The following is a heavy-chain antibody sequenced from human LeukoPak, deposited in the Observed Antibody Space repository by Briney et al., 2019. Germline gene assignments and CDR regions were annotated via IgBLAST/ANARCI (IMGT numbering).Heavy chain of an antibody. J-gene: IGHJ3*02. V-gene: IGHV3-23*01. CDR2: ISGSGGST. CDR1: GFTFSNYA. Sequence: GGSLRLSXAASGFTFSNYAMSWVRQAPGKGLEWVSVISGSGGSTYYGDSVKGRFTISRDNPKNTLYLQMNSLRAEDTAVYYCAKGDEEMATISAFDIWGPGTMVTVSS. D-gene: IGHD5-24*01. CDR3: AKGDEEMATISAFDI.